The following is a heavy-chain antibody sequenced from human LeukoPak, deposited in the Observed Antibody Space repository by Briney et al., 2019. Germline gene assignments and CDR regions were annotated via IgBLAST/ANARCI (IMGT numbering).Heavy chain of an antibody. CDR2: ISYDGSNK. J-gene: IGHJ4*02. CDR1: GFTFSSYA. CDR3: AKDHPFYDY. D-gene: IGHD3-16*01. Sequence: GGSLRLSCAASGFTFSSYAMHWVRQAPGKGLEWVAVISYDGSNKYYADSVKGRFTISRDNSKNTLYLQMNSLRAEDTAVYYCAKDHPFYDYWGQGTLVTVSS. V-gene: IGHV3-30*04.